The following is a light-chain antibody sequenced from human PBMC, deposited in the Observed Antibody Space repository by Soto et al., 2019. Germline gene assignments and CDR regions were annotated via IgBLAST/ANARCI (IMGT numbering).Light chain of an antibody. Sequence: IQLTQSPSTLSASVGDRVTITCRASHSISSWLAWYQQKPGKAPRLLIYDASNLESGVPPRFSGSGSGTEFTPTINTWRPDVFATFYFHQYNSSFETFGQGTKVEIK. CDR3: HQYNSSFET. CDR2: DAS. J-gene: IGKJ1*01. V-gene: IGKV1-5*01. CDR1: HSISSW.